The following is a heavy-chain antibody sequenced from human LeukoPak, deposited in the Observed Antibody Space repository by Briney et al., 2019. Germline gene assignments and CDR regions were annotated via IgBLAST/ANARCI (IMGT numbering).Heavy chain of an antibody. Sequence: SETLSLTCGVSGGSISSTNWWSWVRQPPGKGLEWIGSIYYSGSTYYNPSLKSRVTISVDTSKNQFSLRLSSVTAADTAVYYCATSDYSGAWFDPWGQGTLVTVSS. CDR3: ATSDYSGAWFDP. CDR2: IYYSGST. D-gene: IGHD2-15*01. J-gene: IGHJ5*02. CDR1: GGSISSTNW. V-gene: IGHV4-39*01.